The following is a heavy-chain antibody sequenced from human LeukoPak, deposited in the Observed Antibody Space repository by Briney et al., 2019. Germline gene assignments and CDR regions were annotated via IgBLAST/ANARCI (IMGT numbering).Heavy chain of an antibody. CDR2: INTDGNST. CDR3: ARAVGSSEGGPFDY. V-gene: IGHV3-74*01. J-gene: IGHJ4*02. D-gene: IGHD3-22*01. CDR1: GFMFSAYW. Sequence: GGSLRLSCAASGFMFSAYWMHWVRQAPGKGLVWVSRINTDGNSTTYADSVKGRLTISRDNAKNTLYLQMNSLRAEDTAVYFCARAVGSSEGGPFDYWGQGTLVTVSS.